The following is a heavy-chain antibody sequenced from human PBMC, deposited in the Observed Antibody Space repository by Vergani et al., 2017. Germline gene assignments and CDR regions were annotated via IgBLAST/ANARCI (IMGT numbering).Heavy chain of an antibody. J-gene: IGHJ4*02. V-gene: IGHV3-48*01. CDR3: ARDRSYVYFDY. Sequence: EVQLVESGGGLVQPGRSLRLSCAASGFTFSSYNMNWVRQAPGKGLEWVSYISSSSSTIYYADSVKGRFTISRDNAKNSLYLQMNSLRAEDTAVYYCARDRSYVYFDYWGQGTLVTVSS. CDR1: GFTFSSYN. D-gene: IGHD3-16*01. CDR2: ISSSSSTI.